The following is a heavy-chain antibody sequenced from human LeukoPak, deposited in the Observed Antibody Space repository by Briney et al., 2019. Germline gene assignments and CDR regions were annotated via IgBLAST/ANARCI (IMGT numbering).Heavy chain of an antibody. D-gene: IGHD6-13*01. Sequence: PGGSLRLSCAASGFTFSSYAMHWVRQAPGKGLEWVAVISYDGSNKYYADSVKGRFTISRDNSKNTLYLQMNSLRAEDTAVYYCARDIAAGDYWGQGTLVTVSS. CDR1: GFTFSSYA. V-gene: IGHV3-30-3*01. J-gene: IGHJ4*02. CDR2: ISYDGSNK. CDR3: ARDIAAGDY.